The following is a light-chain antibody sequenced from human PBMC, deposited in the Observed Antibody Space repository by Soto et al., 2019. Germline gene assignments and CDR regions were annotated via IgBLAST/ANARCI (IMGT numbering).Light chain of an antibody. Sequence: DIKMTQSPSTLSASVGDRVTITCRASQSISSWLAWYQQKPGKAPKLLIYKASSLESGVPSRFSGSGSGTEFTLTISSLQPDDFETYYCQQYNSYWTFGQGTKVEIK. CDR3: QQYNSYWT. CDR1: QSISSW. V-gene: IGKV1-5*03. CDR2: KAS. J-gene: IGKJ1*01.